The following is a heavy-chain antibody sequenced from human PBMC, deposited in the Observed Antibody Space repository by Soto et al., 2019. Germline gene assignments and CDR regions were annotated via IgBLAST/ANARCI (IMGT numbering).Heavy chain of an antibody. V-gene: IGHV3-30*01. CDR3: ARVPNYYDSSGYYFDY. CDR2: ISDDGNNK. CDR1: GFTFSNYA. Sequence: GGSLRLSSAASGFTFSNYALHWVRQAPGKGLEWVAVISDDGNNKYYADSVKGRFTIFRDNSKNTLYLQVNSLGAEDTAVYYCARVPNYYDSSGYYFDYWGQGTLVTVSS. D-gene: IGHD3-22*01. J-gene: IGHJ4*02.